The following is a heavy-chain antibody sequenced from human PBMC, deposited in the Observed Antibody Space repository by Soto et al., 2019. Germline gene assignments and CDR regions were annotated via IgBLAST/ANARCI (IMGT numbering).Heavy chain of an antibody. CDR2: IYYGGST. CDR1: GGSISSYY. CDR3: ARQTTVTTPDLFDY. V-gene: IGHV4-59*08. D-gene: IGHD4-17*01. Sequence: SETLSLTCTVSGGSISSYYWSWIRQPPGKGLEWIGYIYYGGSTNYNPSLKSRVTISVDTSKNQFSLKLSSVTAADTAVYYCARQTTVTTPDLFDYWGQGTLVTVSS. J-gene: IGHJ4*02.